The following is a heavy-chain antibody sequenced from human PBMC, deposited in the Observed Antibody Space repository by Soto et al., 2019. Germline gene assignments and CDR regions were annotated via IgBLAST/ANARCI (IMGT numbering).Heavy chain of an antibody. V-gene: IGHV4-39*01. CDR1: GGSVRSSSYY. CDR3: ARHEGGAAADRPLDY. J-gene: IGHJ4*02. CDR2: IYYSGRT. Sequence: QLRLQESGPGLVKSSETLSLTCTVSGGSVRSSSYYWGWIRQPPGKGLEWIASIYYSGRTHNNPALKSRATTSIDTSTNQFSLKMNSVTAADTAVYYCARHEGGAAADRPLDYWGQGTLVTVSS. D-gene: IGHD6-13*01.